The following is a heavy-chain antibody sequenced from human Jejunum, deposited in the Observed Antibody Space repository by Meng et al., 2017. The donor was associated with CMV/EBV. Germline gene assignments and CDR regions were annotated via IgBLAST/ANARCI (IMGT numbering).Heavy chain of an antibody. D-gene: IGHD2-2*01. CDR1: TFNTYS. V-gene: IGHV3-21*01. CDR2: INTAPALI. Sequence: TFNTYSINWVRHATGRVLEWTSSINTAPALINYSNSVRGRFTISRDNANITLYLEMNSLRVEDTAMYYCARDPDYSNTWYGGDDYWGQGVRVTVSS. J-gene: IGHJ4*02. CDR3: ARDPDYSNTWYGGDDY.